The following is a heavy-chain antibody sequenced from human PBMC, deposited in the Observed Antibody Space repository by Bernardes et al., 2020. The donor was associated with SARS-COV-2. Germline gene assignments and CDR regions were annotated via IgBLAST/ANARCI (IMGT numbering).Heavy chain of an antibody. CDR3: AKEERRLYRDILPQGYDS. D-gene: IGHD2-15*01. CDR1: GFTFSNYV. Sequence: GGSLRLSCAASGFTFSNYVLGWVRQAPGKGLEWISGITGAGGRTYYARSLKGRFTISRDHSKNTLYLQVNSLRVEDTAVYFCAKEERRLYRDILPQGYDSWRQGTRVTVSS. V-gene: IGHV3-23*01. J-gene: IGHJ4*02. CDR2: ITGAGGRT.